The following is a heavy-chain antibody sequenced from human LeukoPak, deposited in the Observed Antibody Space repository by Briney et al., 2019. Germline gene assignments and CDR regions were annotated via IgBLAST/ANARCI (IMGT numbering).Heavy chain of an antibody. CDR3: AKEYDSRGYGANFDN. Sequence: GGSLRLSCAASKFTFSNYGMHWVRQAPGKGLEWVAVISSSGAIQYYLESVKGRFTISRDNSGNTLYLQMNSLRPEDTAVYYCAKEYDSRGYGANFDNWGQGTLVTVSS. V-gene: IGHV3-30*18. J-gene: IGHJ4*02. CDR1: KFTFSNYG. D-gene: IGHD3-10*01. CDR2: ISSSGAIQ.